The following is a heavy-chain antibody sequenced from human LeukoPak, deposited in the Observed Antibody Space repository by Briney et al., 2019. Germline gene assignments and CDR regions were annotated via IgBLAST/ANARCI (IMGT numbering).Heavy chain of an antibody. CDR2: IKSVGSST. D-gene: IGHD3-22*01. CDR3: TRGYYYDSSGYRAFDI. CDR1: GFTFSSYW. Sequence: GGSLRLSCAASGFTFSSYWMHWVRQAPGKGLVWVSRIKSVGSSTSYADSVKGRFTISRDNAKNTLYLQLNSLRAEDTAVYYCTRGYYYDSSGYRAFDIWGQGTMVTVSS. V-gene: IGHV3-74*01. J-gene: IGHJ3*02.